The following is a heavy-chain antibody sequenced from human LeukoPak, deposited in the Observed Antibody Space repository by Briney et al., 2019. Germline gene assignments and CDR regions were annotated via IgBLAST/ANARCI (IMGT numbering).Heavy chain of an antibody. V-gene: IGHV3-30*02. CDR2: IRFDGTTQ. CDR1: GFVFSSYG. CDR3: SKESNYDSSGYFN. D-gene: IGHD3-22*01. Sequence: GGSLRLSCAASGFVFSSYGIHWVRQAPGKGLEWVSFIRFDGTTQYYADSVKGRFTISRDNSKFTVHLLMTSLRPEDTVVYYCSKESNYDSSGYFNWGQGTLVTVSS. J-gene: IGHJ4*02.